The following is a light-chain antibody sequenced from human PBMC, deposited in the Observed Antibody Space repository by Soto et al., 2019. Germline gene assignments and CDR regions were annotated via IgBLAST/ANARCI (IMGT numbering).Light chain of an antibody. J-gene: IGLJ2*01. Sequence: QSVLTQPPSVSGAPGQRVTISCTGSSSNIGAGYDVHWYQQLPGTVPKVLIYGNSNRPSGVPDRFSGSKSGTSASLAITGLQAEDEADYYCQSYDSSLSAVVFGGGTKLTVL. CDR3: QSYDSSLSAVV. CDR2: GNS. V-gene: IGLV1-40*01. CDR1: SSNIGAGYD.